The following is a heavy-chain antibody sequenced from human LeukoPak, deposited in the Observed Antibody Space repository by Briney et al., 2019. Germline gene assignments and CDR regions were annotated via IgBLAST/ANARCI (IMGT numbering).Heavy chain of an antibody. V-gene: IGHV1-2*06. CDR3: ATVGGYDYPTLYY. Sequence: GASVKVSCKASGYTFTGYYMHWVRQAPGQGLEWMGRINPNSGGTNYAQKFQGRVTMTRDTSISTAYMELSRLRSDDTAVYYCATVGGYDYPTLYYWGQGTLVTVSS. J-gene: IGHJ4*02. D-gene: IGHD5-12*01. CDR2: INPNSGGT. CDR1: GYTFTGYY.